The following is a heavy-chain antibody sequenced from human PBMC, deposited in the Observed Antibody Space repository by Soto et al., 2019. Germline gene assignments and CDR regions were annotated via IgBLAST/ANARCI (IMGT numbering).Heavy chain of an antibody. CDR2: ISSSSSYI. Sequence: GGSLRLSCAASGFTFSSYSMNWVRQAPGKGLEWVSSISSSSSYIYYADSVKGRFTISRDNAKNSLYLQMNSLRAEDTAVYYCARARGTNLNDAFDIWGQGTMVTVSS. V-gene: IGHV3-21*01. CDR1: GFTFSSYS. J-gene: IGHJ3*02. CDR3: ARARGTNLNDAFDI. D-gene: IGHD2-2*01.